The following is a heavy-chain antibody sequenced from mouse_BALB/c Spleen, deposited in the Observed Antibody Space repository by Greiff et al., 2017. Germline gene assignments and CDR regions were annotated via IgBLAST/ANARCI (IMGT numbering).Heavy chain of an antibody. CDR3: ARSGWPNYYAMGY. D-gene: IGHD2-3*01. V-gene: IGHV5-17*02. CDR1: GFTFSSFG. Sequence: DVKLVESGGGLVQPGGSRKLSCAASGFTFSSFGMHWVRQAPEKGLEWVAYISSGSSTIYYAETVKGRFTISRDNPKNTLFLQMTSLRSEDTAMYDCARSGWPNYYAMGYWGQGTSVTVSS. CDR2: ISSGSSTI. J-gene: IGHJ4*01.